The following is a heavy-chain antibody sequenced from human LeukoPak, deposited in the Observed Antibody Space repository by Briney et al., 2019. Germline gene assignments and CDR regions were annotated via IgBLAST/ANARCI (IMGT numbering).Heavy chain of an antibody. CDR2: IIPILGIA. Sequence: SVKVSCKASGYTFTSYGISWVRQAPGQGLEWMGRIIPILGIANYAQKFQGRVTITADKSTSTAYMELSSLRSEDTAVYYCARASRDRSSFQGSYYYYYGMDVWGQGTTVTVSS. J-gene: IGHJ6*02. D-gene: IGHD6-13*01. CDR1: GYTFTSYG. V-gene: IGHV1-69*04. CDR3: ARASRDRSSFQGSYYYYYGMDV.